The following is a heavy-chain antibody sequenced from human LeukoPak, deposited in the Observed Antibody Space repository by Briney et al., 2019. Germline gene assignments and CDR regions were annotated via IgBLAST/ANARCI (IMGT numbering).Heavy chain of an antibody. Sequence: SETLSLTCTVSGGSISSYYWSWIRQPPGKGLEWIGYIYYSGSTNYNPSLKSRVTISVDTSKNQFSLKLSSVAAADTAVYYCARGPDVVVVNYGMDVWGQGTTVTVSS. CDR3: ARGPDVVVVNYGMDV. CDR1: GGSISSYY. CDR2: IYYSGST. J-gene: IGHJ6*02. V-gene: IGHV4-59*01. D-gene: IGHD2-15*01.